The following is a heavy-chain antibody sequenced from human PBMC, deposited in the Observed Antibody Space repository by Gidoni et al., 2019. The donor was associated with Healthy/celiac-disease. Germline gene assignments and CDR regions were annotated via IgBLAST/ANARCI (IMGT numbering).Heavy chain of an antibody. D-gene: IGHD2-21*01. V-gene: IGHV4-30-4*01. Sequence: QVQLQESGPGLVKPSQTLSLICTVSGGSISRGAYYWRWIRQPPGKGLEWIGYIYYSGSTYYNPSLRSRVTISVDTSKNQFSLKLSSVTAADTAVYYCARDGETGLHNWFDPWGQGTLVTVSS. J-gene: IGHJ5*02. CDR3: ARDGETGLHNWFDP. CDR1: GGSISRGAYY. CDR2: IYYSGST.